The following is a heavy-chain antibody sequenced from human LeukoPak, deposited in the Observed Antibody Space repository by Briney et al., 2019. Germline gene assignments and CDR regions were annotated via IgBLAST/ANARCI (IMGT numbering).Heavy chain of an antibody. CDR2: IYYSGST. CDR1: GGSISSYY. V-gene: IGHV4-59*01. D-gene: IGHD3-16*01. Sequence: SEILSLTCTVSGGSISSYYWSWIRQPPGKGLEWIGYIYYSGSTNYNPSLKSRVTISVDTSKNQFSLKLSSVTAADTAVYYCARDYASFDIWGQGTMVTVSS. J-gene: IGHJ3*02. CDR3: ARDYASFDI.